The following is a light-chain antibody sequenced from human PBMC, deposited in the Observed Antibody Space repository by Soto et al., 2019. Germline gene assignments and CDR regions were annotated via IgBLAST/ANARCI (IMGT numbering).Light chain of an antibody. V-gene: IGKV3-20*01. CDR3: QQYDSSPWT. CDR2: DTS. J-gene: IGKJ1*01. CDR1: QSVSIK. Sequence: EIVLTQSPATLSLSPGERATLSCRASQSVSIKLAWYQQTPGQAPRLLVYDTSYRATGVPDRFSGSGSGTDFTLTISRLEPEDSAVYYCQQYDSSPWTFGQGTKVDIK.